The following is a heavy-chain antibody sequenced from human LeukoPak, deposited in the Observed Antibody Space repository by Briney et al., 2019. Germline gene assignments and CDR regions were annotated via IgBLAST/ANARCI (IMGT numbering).Heavy chain of an antibody. J-gene: IGHJ4*02. CDR2: IKQDGSEK. Sequence: PGGSLRLSCAASGFTFSSYSMNWVRQAPGKGLEWVANIKQDGSEKYYVDSVKGRFTISRDNAKNSLYLQMNSLRAEDTAAYYCARDDDRPDNGLDYWGQGTLVTVSS. D-gene: IGHD3-22*01. CDR1: GFTFSSYS. V-gene: IGHV3-7*01. CDR3: ARDDDRPDNGLDY.